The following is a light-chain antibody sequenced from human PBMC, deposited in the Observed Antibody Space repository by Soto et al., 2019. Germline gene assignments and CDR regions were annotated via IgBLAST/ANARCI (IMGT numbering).Light chain of an antibody. CDR3: QSYDSSLSGWV. V-gene: IGLV1-40*01. Sequence: QSVLTQPPSVSGAHGKGFPTSSPGTSPNMGPGYDVHWYQQLPGTAPKLLIYGNFNRPSGVPDRFSGSKSGTSASLAITGLQADDESDYYCQSYDSSLSGWVFGGGTKLTVL. CDR1: SPNMGPGYD. J-gene: IGLJ3*02. CDR2: GNF.